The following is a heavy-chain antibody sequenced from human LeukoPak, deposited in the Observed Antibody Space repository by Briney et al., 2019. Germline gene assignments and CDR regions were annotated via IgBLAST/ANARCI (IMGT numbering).Heavy chain of an antibody. J-gene: IGHJ4*02. V-gene: IGHV3-30*04. Sequence: GGSLRLSCAASGFTFSSNAMHWVRQAPGKGLEWVAVISYDGRNKYYADSVKDRFTISRDNSKNTLYLQMNSLRAEDTAMYYCAREIYGDFGFDCWGQGTLVTVSS. D-gene: IGHD4-17*01. CDR2: ISYDGRNK. CDR3: AREIYGDFGFDC. CDR1: GFTFSSNA.